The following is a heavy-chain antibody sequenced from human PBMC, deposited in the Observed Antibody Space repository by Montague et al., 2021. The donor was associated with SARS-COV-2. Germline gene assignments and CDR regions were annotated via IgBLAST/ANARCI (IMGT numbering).Heavy chain of an antibody. V-gene: IGHV3-48*04. CDR2: ISSSTNII. Sequence: SLRLSCAASGFTFSSYSVNWVRPAPGKGLEWISYISSSTNIIYYADSVKGRFTISRDNARNSLYLQMNSLRVDDTAVYYCAKDLVLRAARPDALDVWGQGTVVTVSS. D-gene: IGHD6-6*01. J-gene: IGHJ3*01. CDR3: AKDLVLRAARPDALDV. CDR1: GFTFSSYS.